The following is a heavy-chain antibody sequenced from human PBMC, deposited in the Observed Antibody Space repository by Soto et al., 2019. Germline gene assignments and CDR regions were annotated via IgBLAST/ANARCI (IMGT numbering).Heavy chain of an antibody. V-gene: IGHV5-51*01. J-gene: IGHJ3*01. CDR2: IYPGDSDT. CDR3: ARRHYYDSSGDYDAFDV. D-gene: IGHD3-22*01. CDR1: GYSFTSYW. Sequence: LKISCKGCGYSFTSYWIGWVRQMPGKGLEWMGIIYPGDSDTRYSPSFQGQVTISAAKSISTAYLQWSSLKASDTAIYYCARRHYYDSSGDYDAFDVWGQGTMVTVSS.